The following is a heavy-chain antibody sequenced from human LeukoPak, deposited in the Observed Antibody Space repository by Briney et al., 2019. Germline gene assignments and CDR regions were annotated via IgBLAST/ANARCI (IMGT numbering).Heavy chain of an antibody. CDR3: ARDRVHGYYGSGSYRH. CDR2: FDPEDGET. Sequence: ASVKVSCKVSGYTLTELSIHWVRQAPGKGLEWMGGFDPEDGETIYAQKFQGRVTMTEDTSTDTAYMELSSLRSEDTAVYYCARDRVHGYYGSGSYRHWGQGTLVTVSS. V-gene: IGHV1-24*01. J-gene: IGHJ4*02. D-gene: IGHD3-10*01. CDR1: GYTLTELS.